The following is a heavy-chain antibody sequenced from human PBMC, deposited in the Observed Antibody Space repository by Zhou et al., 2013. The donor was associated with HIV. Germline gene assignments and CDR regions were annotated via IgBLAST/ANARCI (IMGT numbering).Heavy chain of an antibody. CDR2: INAGNGNT. V-gene: IGHV1-3*01. J-gene: IGHJ2*01. D-gene: IGHD6-6*01. Sequence: QVQLVQSGADVKKPGASMKVSCKASGYTFISYAIHWVRQAPGQRLEWMGWINAGNGNTKYSQKFQGRVTITRDTSASTAYMELSSLRSEDTALYYCARDLYSSSSSWVSFDLWGRGTLVTVSS. CDR1: GYTFISYA. CDR3: ARDLYSSSSSWVSFDL.